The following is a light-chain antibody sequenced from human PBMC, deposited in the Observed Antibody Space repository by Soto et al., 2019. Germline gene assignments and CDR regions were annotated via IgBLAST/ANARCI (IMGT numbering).Light chain of an antibody. J-gene: IGLJ1*01. CDR2: SFN. CDR3: QSYDDSLSGSGV. CDR1: RSNIGAGYD. V-gene: IGLV1-40*01. Sequence: QSVLTQPPSVSGAPGQTVTISCTGSRSNIGAGYDIHWYQFLPGTAPKLLLYSFNKRRSGIPDRFSGSKSGTSASLAITGLQPEDEADYYCQSYDDSLSGSGVFGTGTKVTVL.